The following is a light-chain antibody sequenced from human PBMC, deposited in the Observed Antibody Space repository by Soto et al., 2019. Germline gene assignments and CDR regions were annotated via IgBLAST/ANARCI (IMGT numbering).Light chain of an antibody. Sequence: QPVLTQPPSASGTPGHRVTISCSGSSSNIGSNTVNWYQQLPGTAPKLLSYSNNQRPSGVPDLFSGSKSGTSASLAISGLQSEYEADYYCAAWDDSLNGVLFGGGTKLTVL. CDR1: SSNIGSNT. V-gene: IGLV1-44*01. CDR3: AAWDDSLNGVL. CDR2: SNN. J-gene: IGLJ2*01.